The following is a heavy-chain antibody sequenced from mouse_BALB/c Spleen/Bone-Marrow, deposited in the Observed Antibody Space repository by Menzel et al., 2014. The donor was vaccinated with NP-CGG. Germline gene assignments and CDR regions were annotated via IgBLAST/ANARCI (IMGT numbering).Heavy chain of an antibody. CDR3: ARSRDYYDNNSFAY. D-gene: IGHD1-1*01. V-gene: IGHV1-54*03. CDR1: GYVFTDFL. Sequence: QVQLQQPGAELVRPGTSLKVSCQASGYVFTDFLLEWVKQRPGQGLEWVGVINPGSGGTNYNEKFKDKATLTADRSSSPAYMQLSSLTSDDSAVYFCARSRDYYDNNSFAYWGQGTLVTVSA. J-gene: IGHJ3*01. CDR2: INPGSGGT.